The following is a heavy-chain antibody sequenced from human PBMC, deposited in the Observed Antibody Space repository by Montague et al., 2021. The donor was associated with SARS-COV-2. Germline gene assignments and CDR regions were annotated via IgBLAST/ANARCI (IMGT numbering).Heavy chain of an antibody. CDR3: ARGAPMVQGAGNWFDP. V-gene: IGHV4-31*03. D-gene: IGHD3-10*01. Sequence: TLSLTCTVSGGSISSGGFYWTWIRQHPGKDLEWIGYIYYRRITYYNPSLKSRVSISLDRSKNQSSLNVRSVTAADTAVYYCARGAPMVQGAGNWFDPWGQGTLVTVS. CDR2: IYYRRIT. CDR1: GGSISSGGFY. J-gene: IGHJ5*02.